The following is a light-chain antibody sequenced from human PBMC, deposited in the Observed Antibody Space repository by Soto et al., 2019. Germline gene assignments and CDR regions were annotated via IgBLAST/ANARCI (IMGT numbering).Light chain of an antibody. CDR1: SSDVGAYNY. J-gene: IGLJ3*02. V-gene: IGLV2-8*01. CDR3: SSYAGSNSWV. CDR2: EVS. Sequence: QSALTQPPSASGSPEQSVAISCTGTSSDVGAYNYVSWYQQHPGKAPKLMIYEVSKRPSGVPDRFSGSKSGNTASLTVSGLQAEDEAEYYCSSYAGSNSWVFGGGTKLTVL.